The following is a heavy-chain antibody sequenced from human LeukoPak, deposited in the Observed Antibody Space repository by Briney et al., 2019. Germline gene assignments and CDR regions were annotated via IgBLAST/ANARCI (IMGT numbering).Heavy chain of an antibody. CDR2: INHSGST. CDR3: ARGKRLTVPAYY. Sequence: SETLSLTCAVYGGSFSGYYWSWIRQPPGKGLEWIGEINHSGSTNYNPSLKSRVTISVDTSKNQFSLKLSSVTAADTAVYYCARGKRLTVPAYYWGQGTLVTVSS. D-gene: IGHD3-9*01. CDR1: GGSFSGYY. J-gene: IGHJ4*02. V-gene: IGHV4-34*01.